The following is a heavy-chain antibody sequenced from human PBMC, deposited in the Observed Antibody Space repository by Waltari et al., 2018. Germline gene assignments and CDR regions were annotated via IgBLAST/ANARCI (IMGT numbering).Heavy chain of an antibody. CDR1: GFTFSDYW. J-gene: IGHJ4*02. D-gene: IGHD5-18*01. CDR3: ARKGGRGYTYGPFYFDY. CDR2: INGDGYGI. Sequence: EVQLVEAGGDLVQPGGSLRLSCAASGFTFSDYWMHWVRQAPGKGLVGFSRINGDGYGITYSDSVQGRFTISRDNTKNTLYLQLNSLRAEDTAVYYCARKGGRGYTYGPFYFDYWGRGTLVTVSS. V-gene: IGHV3-74*03.